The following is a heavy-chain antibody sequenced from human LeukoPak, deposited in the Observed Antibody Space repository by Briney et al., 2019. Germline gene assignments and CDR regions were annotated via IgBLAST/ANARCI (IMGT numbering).Heavy chain of an antibody. CDR3: ARGVYIAAAQYAY. Sequence: SETLSLTCTVSGGSICSGDYYWSWIRQPPGKGLEWIGYIYYSGSTYYNPSLKSRVTISVDTSKNQFSLKLSSVTAADTAVYYCARGVYIAAAQYAYWGQGTLVTVSS. CDR1: GGSICSGDYY. J-gene: IGHJ4*02. V-gene: IGHV4-30-4*01. CDR2: IYYSGST. D-gene: IGHD6-13*01.